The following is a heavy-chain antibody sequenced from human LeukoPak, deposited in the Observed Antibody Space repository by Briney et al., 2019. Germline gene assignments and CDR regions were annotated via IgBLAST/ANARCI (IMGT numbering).Heavy chain of an antibody. CDR2: INHSGST. D-gene: IGHD6-19*01. CDR3: ARIGSGIAVAVDY. Sequence: SETLSLTCAVYGGSSSGYYWSWIRQPPGKGLEWIGEINHSGSTNYNPSLKSRVTISVDTSKNQFSLKLSSVTAADTAVYYCARIGSGIAVAVDYWGQGTLVTVSS. J-gene: IGHJ4*02. V-gene: IGHV4-34*01. CDR1: GGSSSGYY.